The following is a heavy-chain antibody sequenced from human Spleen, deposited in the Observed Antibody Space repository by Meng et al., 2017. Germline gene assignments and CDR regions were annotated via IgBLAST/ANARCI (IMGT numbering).Heavy chain of an antibody. Sequence: SETLSLTCSVSGGSTSSGSYYWSWIRQPAGKGLEYIGRIYTTGSTDYNPSLRSRVTISLDTSKNQFSLKLTSVTAADTAVYYCARDPVGFGASGWFDPWGHGTLVTVSS. J-gene: IGHJ5*02. CDR3: ARDPVGFGASGWFDP. CDR2: IYTTGST. D-gene: IGHD3-10*01. V-gene: IGHV4-61*02. CDR1: GGSTSSGSYY.